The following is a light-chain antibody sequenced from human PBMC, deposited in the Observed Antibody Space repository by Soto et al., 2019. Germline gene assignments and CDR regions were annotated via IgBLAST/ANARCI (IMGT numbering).Light chain of an antibody. J-gene: IGKJ1*01. Sequence: DIQMTQSPSTLSASVGDRVTITCRASQSISIWLAWYQQKPGKAPKILIYKASSLESGVPSRFGGSGSGTEFTLTIRSLQPDEFATYYCQQYSTSTPRTFGQGTKVEIK. CDR2: KAS. CDR1: QSISIW. V-gene: IGKV1-5*03. CDR3: QQYSTSTPRT.